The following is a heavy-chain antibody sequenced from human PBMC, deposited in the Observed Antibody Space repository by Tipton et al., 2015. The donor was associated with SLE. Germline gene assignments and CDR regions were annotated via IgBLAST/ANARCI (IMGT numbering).Heavy chain of an antibody. CDR3: ARVGSSSWTGAFDY. D-gene: IGHD6-13*01. J-gene: IGHJ4*02. V-gene: IGHV4-59*01. CDR2: IYYSGST. CDR1: GGSFSGYY. Sequence: GLVKPSETLSLTCAVYGGSFSGYYWSWIRQPPGKGLEWIGYIYYSGSTNYNPSLKSRVTISVDTSKNQFSLKLSSVTAADTAVYYCARVGSSSWTGAFDYWGQGTLVTVSS.